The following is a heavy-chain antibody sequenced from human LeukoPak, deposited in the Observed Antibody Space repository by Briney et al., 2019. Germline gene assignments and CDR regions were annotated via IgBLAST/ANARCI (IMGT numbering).Heavy chain of an antibody. CDR2: ISAYNGNT. CDR3: ARDLPADTGYETHNY. Sequence: ASVTVSCKASGHTFTSYGISWVRQATGQGLEWMGWISAYNGNTNYAQKLQGRVTMTTDTSTSTAYMELRSLRSDDTAVYYCARDLPADTGYETHNYWGQGTLVTVSS. D-gene: IGHD5-12*01. CDR1: GHTFTSYG. V-gene: IGHV1-18*01. J-gene: IGHJ4*02.